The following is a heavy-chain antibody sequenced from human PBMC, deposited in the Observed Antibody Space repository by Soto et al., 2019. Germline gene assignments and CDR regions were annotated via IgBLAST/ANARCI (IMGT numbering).Heavy chain of an antibody. Sequence: ASVKVSCKASGGSFSSYGITWVRQAPGQGLEWMGGIVPIIATTKYAQKFRGRVTITADGSTTTAYMELSSLISEDTAVYYCARELKEPGSYYYYGLDVWGQGTTVTVYS. CDR2: IVPIIATT. J-gene: IGHJ6*02. CDR1: GGSFSSYG. CDR3: ARELKEPGSYYYYGLDV. V-gene: IGHV1-69*13. D-gene: IGHD3-10*01.